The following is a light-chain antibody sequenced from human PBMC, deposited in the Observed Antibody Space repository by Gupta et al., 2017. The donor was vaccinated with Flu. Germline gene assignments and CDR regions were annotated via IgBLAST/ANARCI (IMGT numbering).Light chain of an antibody. Sequence: GDALPKHDAYWYQKKPGQAPVLLRVRDTERPSGIPGLISGATFGTAVTLTITGFQPEDEADYYCCSSDSGGTWVFGGGTKLTVL. V-gene: IGLV3-25*03. CDR2: RDT. J-gene: IGLJ3*02. CDR1: ALPKHD. CDR3: CSSDSGGTWV.